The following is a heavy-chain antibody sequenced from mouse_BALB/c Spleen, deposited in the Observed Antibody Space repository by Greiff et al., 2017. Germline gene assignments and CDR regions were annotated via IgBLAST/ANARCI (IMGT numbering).Heavy chain of an antibody. CDR2: ISDGGSYT. V-gene: IGHV5-4*02. CDR1: GFTFSDYY. J-gene: IGHJ1*01. CDR3: ARDERGWYFDV. Sequence: EVMLVESGGGLVKPGGSLKLSCAASGFTFSDYYMYWVRQTPEKRLEWVATISDGGSYTYYPDSVKGRFTISRDNAKNNLYLQMSSLKSEDTAMYYCARDERGWYFDVWGAGTTVTVSS.